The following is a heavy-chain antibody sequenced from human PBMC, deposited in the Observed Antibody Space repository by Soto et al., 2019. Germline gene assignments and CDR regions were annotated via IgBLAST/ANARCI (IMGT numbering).Heavy chain of an antibody. D-gene: IGHD5-12*01. CDR1: GASISSYY. CDR2: IYYSGST. J-gene: IGHJ4*02. Sequence: SETLSLTCTVTGASISSYYWSWIRQPPGKGLEWIGYIYYSGSTNYNPSLKSRVTISVDTSKNQFSLKLSSVTAADTAVYYCAAGGGLPRYYWGQGTLVTVS. CDR3: AAGGGLPRYY. V-gene: IGHV4-59*12.